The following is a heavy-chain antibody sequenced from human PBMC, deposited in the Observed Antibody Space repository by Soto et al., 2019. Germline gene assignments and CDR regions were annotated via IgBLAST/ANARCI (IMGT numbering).Heavy chain of an antibody. V-gene: IGHV1-18*01. D-gene: IGHD3-10*01. CDR2: IVGDSGAT. CDR3: ARVGGYGSGTRRFDT. J-gene: IGHJ1*01. CDR1: GKTDGTYG. Sequence: QVQLMQSGTEVAKPGASVKVSCKTSGKTDGTYGLSWVRQAPGQGLEWMGWIVGDSGATVYAQKFQARVRMYTDRSTTTAYMDLRSLTSDDSALYYCARVGGYGSGTRRFDTWGQGTLVSVSS.